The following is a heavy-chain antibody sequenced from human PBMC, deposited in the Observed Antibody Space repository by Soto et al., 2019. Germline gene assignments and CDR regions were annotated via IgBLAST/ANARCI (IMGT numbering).Heavy chain of an antibody. CDR1: GGSISDSRYY. CDR3: ARRSGWYGMDY. D-gene: IGHD6-19*01. CDR2: VYYSGDT. Sequence: QLHLQESGPGLVKPSETLSLTCTGSGGSISDSRYYWGWIRQPPGKGLEWIGSVYYSGDTFYNPSLNSRVTISVETSKNQLSLKLNSVTAADTALYYCARRSGWYGMDYWGQGTLVTVSS. V-gene: IGHV4-39*01. J-gene: IGHJ4*02.